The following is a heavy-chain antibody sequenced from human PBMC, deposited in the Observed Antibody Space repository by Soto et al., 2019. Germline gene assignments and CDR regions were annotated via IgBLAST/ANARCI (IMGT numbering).Heavy chain of an antibody. Sequence: ASVKVSCKASGYTFTGYYMHWVRQAPGQGLEWMGWINPNSGGTNYAQKFQGWVTMTRDTSISTAYMELSRLRSDDTAVYYCAGATSKFDVAFDIWGQGTMVTVSS. D-gene: IGHD5-12*01. CDR2: INPNSGGT. CDR3: AGATSKFDVAFDI. CDR1: GYTFTGYY. V-gene: IGHV1-2*04. J-gene: IGHJ3*02.